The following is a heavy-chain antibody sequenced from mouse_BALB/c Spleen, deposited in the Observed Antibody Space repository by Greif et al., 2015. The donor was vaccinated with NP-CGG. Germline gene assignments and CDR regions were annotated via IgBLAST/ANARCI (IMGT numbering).Heavy chain of an antibody. J-gene: IGHJ2*01. CDR2: INPSTGYT. CDR3: ARRTTATYFDY. Sequence: QVQLQQSGAELAKPGASVKMSCKASGYTFTSYWMHWVKQRPGQGLEWIGYINPSTGYTEYNQKFKDKATLTAGKSSSTAYMQLSSLTSEDSAVYYCARRTTATYFDYWGQGTTLTVSS. D-gene: IGHD1-2*01. V-gene: IGHV1-7*01. CDR1: GYTFTSYW.